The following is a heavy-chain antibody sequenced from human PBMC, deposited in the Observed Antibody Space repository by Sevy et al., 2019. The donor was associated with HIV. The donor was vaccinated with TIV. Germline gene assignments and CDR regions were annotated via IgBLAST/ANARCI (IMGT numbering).Heavy chain of an antibody. CDR3: AKDSGDDNYGLFDY. V-gene: IGHV3-23*01. J-gene: IGHJ4*02. CDR1: GFTVSKYA. CDR2: ISGSGDNT. Sequence: GGSLRLSCGASGFTVSKYAMSWVRQAPGKGLEWVSSISGSGDNTYYADSVKGRFTVSRDNSKNTLYLQMNSLRAEDTAVYYCAKDSGDDNYGLFDYWGQGTLVTVSS. D-gene: IGHD5-18*01.